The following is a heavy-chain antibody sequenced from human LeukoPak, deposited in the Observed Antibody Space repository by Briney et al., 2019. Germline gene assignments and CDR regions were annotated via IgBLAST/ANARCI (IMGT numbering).Heavy chain of an antibody. CDR2: ISGSGDRT. J-gene: IGHJ5*02. Sequence: GGSLRLSCAASGFTFSSSGMIWVGQAPGKGLGGVSAISGSGDRTYHADSVKGRFTISRDNSKKTLYMQMNSLRAEDTAVYYCAKGYYGSGSYGWFDPWGQGTLVTVSS. V-gene: IGHV3-23*01. CDR1: GFTFSSSG. D-gene: IGHD3-10*01. CDR3: AKGYYGSGSYGWFDP.